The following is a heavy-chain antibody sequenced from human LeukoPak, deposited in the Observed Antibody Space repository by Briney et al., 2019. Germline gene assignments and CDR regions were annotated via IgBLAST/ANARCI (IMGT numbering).Heavy chain of an antibody. Sequence: KPSETLSLTCTGSGGSISSYYWSWIRQPPGKGLEWIGYIYYSGSTNYNPSLKSRVTISVDTSKNQFSLMLSSVTAADTAVYYCARLFDYERLVSDYWGQGTLVTVSS. V-gene: IGHV4-59*08. CDR2: IYYSGST. CDR3: ARLFDYERLVSDY. D-gene: IGHD4-17*01. J-gene: IGHJ4*02. CDR1: GGSISSYY.